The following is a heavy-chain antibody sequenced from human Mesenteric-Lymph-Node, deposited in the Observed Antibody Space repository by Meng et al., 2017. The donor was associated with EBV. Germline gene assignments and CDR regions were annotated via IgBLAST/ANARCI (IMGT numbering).Heavy chain of an antibody. CDR1: GYTFTSYD. CDR2: MNPNSGNT. J-gene: IGHJ5*02. CDR3: ARSGGDYDRGWFDP. Sequence: QGRLVQSGAEGKKPGASVKVSCKASGYTFTSYDINWVRQATGQGLEWMGWMNPNSGNTGYAQKFQGRLTMTWNTSISTAYMELSSLRSEDTAVYYCARSGGDYDRGWFDPWGQGTLVTVSS. D-gene: IGHD2-21*02. V-gene: IGHV1-8*01.